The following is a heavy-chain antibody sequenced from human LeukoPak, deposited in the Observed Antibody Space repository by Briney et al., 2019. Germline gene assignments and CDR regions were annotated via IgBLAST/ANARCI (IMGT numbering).Heavy chain of an antibody. CDR1: GGSISSYY. CDR2: VYYTGST. D-gene: IGHD3-10*01. V-gene: IGHV4-59*04. Sequence: SETLSLTCTVSGGSISSYYWSWIRQPPAKGLEWIATVYYTGSTYYSASLESRVTISIDTSKNQFSLRLLSLTAADTAVYYCARHSGSGSLSRPFDPWGQGTLVTVSS. CDR3: ARHSGSGSLSRPFDP. J-gene: IGHJ5*02.